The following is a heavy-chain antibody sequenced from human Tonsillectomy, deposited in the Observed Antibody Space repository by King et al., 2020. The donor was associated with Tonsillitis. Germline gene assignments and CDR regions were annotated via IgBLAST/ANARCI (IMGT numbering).Heavy chain of an antibody. CDR1: GFTFSGSA. Sequence: VQLVESGGGLVQPGGSLKLSCAASGFTFSGSAMHWVRQASGKGLEWVGRIRSKANSYATAYAWSVKGRFTISRDDLKNTAYLQMNSLKTEDTAVYYCTRHVGYSYGYWGQGTLVTVSS. J-gene: IGHJ4*02. V-gene: IGHV3-73*02. CDR2: IRSKANSYAT. D-gene: IGHD5-18*01. CDR3: TRHVGYSYGY.